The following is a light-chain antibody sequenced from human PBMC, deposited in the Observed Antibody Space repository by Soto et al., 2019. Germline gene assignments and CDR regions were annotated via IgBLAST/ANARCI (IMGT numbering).Light chain of an antibody. V-gene: IGKV1-5*03. J-gene: IGKJ4*01. Sequence: DIQLTQSPSTLSASVGDRVTITCRASQSVSTWLAWYQQKPGKAPKLLIHKASTLENGVPSRFSGSGSGTVFSLTISRLEPDESATYCCHQFHDYSVTFGGGTKVQI. CDR1: QSVSTW. CDR2: KAS. CDR3: HQFHDYSVT.